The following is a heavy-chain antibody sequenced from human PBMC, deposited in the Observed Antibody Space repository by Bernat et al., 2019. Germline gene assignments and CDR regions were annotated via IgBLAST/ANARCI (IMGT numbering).Heavy chain of an antibody. CDR2: ISSSSSYI. D-gene: IGHD3-16*01. J-gene: IGHJ6*02. Sequence: EVQLVESGGGLVKPGGSLRLSCAASGFTFSSYSMNWVRHAPGKGLEWVSSISSSSSYIYYADSVKGRFTISRDNAKNSLYLQMNSLRAEDTAVYYCARGGGLYYYYGMDVWGQGTTVTVSS. CDR3: ARGGGLYYYYGMDV. CDR1: GFTFSSYS. V-gene: IGHV3-21*01.